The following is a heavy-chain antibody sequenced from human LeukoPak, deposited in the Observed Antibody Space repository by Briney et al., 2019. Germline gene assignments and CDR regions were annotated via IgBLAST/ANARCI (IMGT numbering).Heavy chain of an antibody. D-gene: IGHD4-11*01. Sequence: GGSLRLSCAASGFTFSSYWMSWVRQAPGKGLEWVANIKQDGSEKYYVDSVKGRFTISRDNSKNTLYLQMNSLRAEDTAVYYCAKVVGEMTTYYYYYMDVWGKGTTVTVSS. V-gene: IGHV3-7*01. J-gene: IGHJ6*03. CDR1: GFTFSSYW. CDR2: IKQDGSEK. CDR3: AKVVGEMTTYYYYYMDV.